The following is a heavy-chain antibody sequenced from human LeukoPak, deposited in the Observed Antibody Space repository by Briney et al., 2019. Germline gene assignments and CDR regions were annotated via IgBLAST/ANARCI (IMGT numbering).Heavy chain of an antibody. Sequence: GGSLRLSCAAAGFTFRTYSMNWVRQAPGKGLEWVSTISSHSIYIYYADSVKGRFTISRDNAKNLLYLQMDSLRADDTSVYYCARDSGPADPEAFDIWGQGTMVTVSS. CDR3: ARDSGPADPEAFDI. CDR2: ISSHSIYI. CDR1: GFTFRTYS. J-gene: IGHJ3*02. V-gene: IGHV3-21*01. D-gene: IGHD1-14*01.